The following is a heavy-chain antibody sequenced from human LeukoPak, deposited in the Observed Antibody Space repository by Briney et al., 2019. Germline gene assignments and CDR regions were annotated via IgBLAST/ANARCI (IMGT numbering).Heavy chain of an antibody. CDR3: AKGRGWEASYYYYYMDL. V-gene: IGHV3-23*01. CDR2: ISGSGGST. D-gene: IGHD1-26*01. J-gene: IGHJ6*03. Sequence: PGRSLRLSCAASGFTFSTYGMSWVRQAPGTGLGWVSAISGSGGSTSYAASVKGRFTISRDNSKNPLYLQMNSLRAEDPAVYYCAKGRGWEASYYYYYMDLWGEGTTVTISS. CDR1: GFTFSTYG.